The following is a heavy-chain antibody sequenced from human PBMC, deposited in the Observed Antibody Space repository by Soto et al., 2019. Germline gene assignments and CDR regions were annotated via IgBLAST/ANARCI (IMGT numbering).Heavy chain of an antibody. CDR3: ARDLWGYCGTDCYPLDV. CDR1: GGSISSGDYY. Sequence: PSEILSLTCTVSGGSISSGDYYWSWIRQPPGKGLEWIGYMYNTGSTVYNPSFKSRVTISVDTSKNQFSLKLNSVTAADTAVYYCARDLWGYCGTDCYPLDVWGQGTTVTVSS. CDR2: MYNTGST. D-gene: IGHD2-21*02. V-gene: IGHV4-61*08. J-gene: IGHJ6*02.